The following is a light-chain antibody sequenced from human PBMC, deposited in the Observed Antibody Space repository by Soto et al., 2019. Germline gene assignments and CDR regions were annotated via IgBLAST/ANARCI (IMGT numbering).Light chain of an antibody. CDR3: QQYGGSPRT. V-gene: IGKV3-20*01. CDR1: QSISQS. J-gene: IGKJ1*01. CDR2: DAS. Sequence: EIVMTQSPATLSVSPGERATLSCRASQSISQSLAWYQQRPGQSPRLLIYDASRRATGIPDRFTGSGFGTDFTLTISRLAPEDLAVYYCQQYGGSPRTFGQGTKVELK.